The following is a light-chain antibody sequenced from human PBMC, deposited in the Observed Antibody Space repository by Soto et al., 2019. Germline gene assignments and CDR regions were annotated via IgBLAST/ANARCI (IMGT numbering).Light chain of an antibody. CDR2: DAS. V-gene: IGKV3-11*01. Sequence: EIELTQSPATLSLSPGERATLSCRASQNVGGYLAWYQQKPGQAPRLLIYDASNRAPGIPARFSGSGSGTDFTLTISSLEPEDFAVYYCQQRKTWPPITFGQGTRLEIK. CDR1: QNVGGY. J-gene: IGKJ5*01. CDR3: QQRKTWPPIT.